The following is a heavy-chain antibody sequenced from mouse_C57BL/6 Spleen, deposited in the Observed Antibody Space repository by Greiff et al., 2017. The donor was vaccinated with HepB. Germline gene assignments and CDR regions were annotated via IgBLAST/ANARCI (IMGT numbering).Heavy chain of an antibody. CDR1: GYTFTSYW. D-gene: IGHD2-4*01. Sequence: VKLQQPGAELVMPGASVKLSCKASGYTFTSYWMHWVKQRPGQGLEWIGEIDPSDSYTNYNQKFKGKATLTVDTSSSTAYMQLSSLTSEDSAVYYCARGIYYDSAWFAYWGQGTLVTVSA. CDR2: IDPSDSYT. CDR3: ARGIYYDSAWFAY. J-gene: IGHJ3*01. V-gene: IGHV1-69*01.